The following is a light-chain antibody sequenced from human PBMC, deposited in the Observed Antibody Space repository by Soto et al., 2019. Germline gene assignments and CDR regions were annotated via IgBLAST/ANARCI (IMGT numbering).Light chain of an antibody. V-gene: IGKV3-11*01. CDR3: MQVLQSPIA. J-gene: IGKJ5*01. Sequence: EIVLTQSPVTLSLSPGERATLSCRASQSVRTYLAWYQVKPGQAPRLLIYDASRRASGVPARFSGSGSGTDFTLKISRVEAEDVGVYYCMQVLQSPIAFGQGTRLEIK. CDR1: QSVRTY. CDR2: DAS.